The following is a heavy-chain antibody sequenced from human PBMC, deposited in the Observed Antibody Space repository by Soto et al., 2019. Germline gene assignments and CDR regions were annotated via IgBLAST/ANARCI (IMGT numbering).Heavy chain of an antibody. J-gene: IGHJ4*02. V-gene: IGHV6-1*01. Sequence: PSQTLSLTCAISGDSVSSNSAAWNWIRQSPSRGLEWLGRTYYRSKWYNDYAVSVKSRITINPDTSKNHFSLQLKSVTPEDTALYYCASLAPGGRGGGGDYCGPAPLLTVSS. CDR2: TYYRSKWYN. CDR3: ASLAPGGRGGGGDY. D-gene: IGHD3-16*01. CDR1: GDSVSSNSAA.